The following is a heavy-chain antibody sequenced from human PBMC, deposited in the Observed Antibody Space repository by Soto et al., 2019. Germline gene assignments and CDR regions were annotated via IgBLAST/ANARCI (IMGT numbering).Heavy chain of an antibody. CDR3: ARHHMVRGVIPASYYFDY. CDR1: GGSISSYY. V-gene: IGHV4-59*08. J-gene: IGHJ4*02. D-gene: IGHD3-10*01. CDR2: IYYSGST. Sequence: QVQLQESGPGLVKPSETLSLTCTVSGGSISSYYWSWIRQPPGKGLEWIGYIYYSGSTNYNPSLTSRVTISVDTSKNQFSLKLSSVTAADTAVYYCARHHMVRGVIPASYYFDYWGQGTLVTVSS.